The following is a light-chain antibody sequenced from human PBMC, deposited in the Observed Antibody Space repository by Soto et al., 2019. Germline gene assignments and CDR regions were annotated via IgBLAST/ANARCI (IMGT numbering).Light chain of an antibody. Sequence: QSVLTQPPSASGSPGQSVTISCTGTNSDVGAYTFVSWYQQRPGKAPELIIYDVTKRPSGVPDRFSGSKSGNTASLTVSGLQVEEEADYYCSSYAGSNILYVFGTGT. J-gene: IGLJ1*01. CDR3: SSYAGSNILYV. CDR1: NSDVGAYTF. V-gene: IGLV2-8*01. CDR2: DVT.